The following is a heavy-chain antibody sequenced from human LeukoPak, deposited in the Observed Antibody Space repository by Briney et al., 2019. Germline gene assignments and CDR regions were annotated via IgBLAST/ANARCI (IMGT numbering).Heavy chain of an antibody. CDR3: ASKSHYYGSGIYY. V-gene: IGHV4-34*01. D-gene: IGHD3-10*01. J-gene: IGHJ4*02. CDR2: INHSGNT. Sequence: SETLSLTCAVYGGSFSGYYWSWIRQPPGKGLEWIGEINHSGNTNYNPSLMSRVTISVDTSKNQFSLKLSSVTAADTAVYYCASKSHYYGSGIYYWGQGTLVTVSS. CDR1: GGSFSGYY.